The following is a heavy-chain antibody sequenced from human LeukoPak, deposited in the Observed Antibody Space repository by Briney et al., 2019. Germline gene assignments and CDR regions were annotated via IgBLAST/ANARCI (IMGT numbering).Heavy chain of an antibody. J-gene: IGHJ3*02. CDR2: IKEDGSEK. CDR1: GFTFSDPY. V-gene: IGHV3-7*01. Sequence: GGSLRLSCEASGFTFSDPYMSWVRQAPGKGLEWVANIKEDGSEKYYVDSVKGRFTISRDNAKNSLYLQMNSLRAEDTAVYYCAREIGNVFDIWGQGTMVTVSS. D-gene: IGHD3-10*01. CDR3: AREIGNVFDI.